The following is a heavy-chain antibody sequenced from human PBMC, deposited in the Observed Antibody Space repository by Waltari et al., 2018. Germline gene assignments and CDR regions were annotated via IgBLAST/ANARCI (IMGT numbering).Heavy chain of an antibody. Sequence: EVQLVASGGGLVQPGGAPGLPRSSFGFPLYYYWMSWVRQAPGKGLEWVANIKEDGSDKHYVESVKGRFTISRDNAKNSLYLQMNSLRAEDTAVYYCARDAMRDGDFDYWGQGALVTVSS. CDR2: IKEDGSDK. D-gene: IGHD3-3*01. CDR1: FPLYYYW. CDR3: ARDAMRDGDFDY. V-gene: IGHV3-7*01. J-gene: IGHJ4*02.